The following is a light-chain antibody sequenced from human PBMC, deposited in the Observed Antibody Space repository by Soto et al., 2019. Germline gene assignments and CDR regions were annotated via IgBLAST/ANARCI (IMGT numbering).Light chain of an antibody. CDR1: NSNIGSSY. CDR3: AAWDDSLSGVV. Sequence: QPVLTQPPSASGTPGQRVTISCSGSNSNIGSSYLYWYQQLPGTAPKLLIYRNNQRPSGVPDRFSGSKSGTSASLAISGLRSEDEADYYCAAWDDSLSGVVFGGGTKVTVL. V-gene: IGLV1-47*01. J-gene: IGLJ2*01. CDR2: RNN.